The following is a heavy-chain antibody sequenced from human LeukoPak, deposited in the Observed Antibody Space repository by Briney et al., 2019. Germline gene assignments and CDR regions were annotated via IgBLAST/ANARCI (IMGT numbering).Heavy chain of an antibody. CDR2: INHSGST. V-gene: IGHV4-34*01. D-gene: IGHD3-3*01. CDR3: ARGTRITIFGNPLRLNWFDP. J-gene: IGHJ5*02. CDR1: GGSFSGYY. Sequence: PSETLSLTCAVYGGSFSGYYWSWTRQPPGKGLEWIGEINHSGSTNYNPSLKSRVTISVDTSKDQFSLKLSSVTAADTAVYYCARGTRITIFGNPLRLNWFDPWGQGTLVTVSS.